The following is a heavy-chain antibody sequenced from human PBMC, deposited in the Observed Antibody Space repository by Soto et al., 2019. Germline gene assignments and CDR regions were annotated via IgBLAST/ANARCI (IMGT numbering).Heavy chain of an antibody. CDR1: GFSLSARPVG. Sequence: QITLKESGPTRVKPTQTLTLTCTFSGFSLSARPVGVAWIRQPPGKALERLALIYWDDDKRYSPSPSLKSRLTVTKDTSKNQVVLTMTNMDPVDTAIYYCAHRAGIDGNWNGGYFDYWGQGALVTVSS. CDR3: AHRAGIDGNWNGGYFDY. D-gene: IGHD1-1*01. J-gene: IGHJ4*02. CDR2: IYWDDDK. V-gene: IGHV2-5*02.